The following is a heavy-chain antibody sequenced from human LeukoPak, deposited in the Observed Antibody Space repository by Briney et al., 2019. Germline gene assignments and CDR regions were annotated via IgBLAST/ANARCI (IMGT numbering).Heavy chain of an antibody. CDR2: INPNSGGT. V-gene: IGHV1-2*02. D-gene: IGHD4-23*01. J-gene: IGHJ6*03. CDR1: GYTFTGYY. Sequence: ASVKVSCKASGYTFTGYYMHWVRQAPGQGLEWMGWINPNSGGTNYAQKFQGRVTMTRDTSISTAYMELSRLRSDGTAVYYCARAYGGISYYYYYMDVWGKGTTVTISS. CDR3: ARAYGGISYYYYYMDV.